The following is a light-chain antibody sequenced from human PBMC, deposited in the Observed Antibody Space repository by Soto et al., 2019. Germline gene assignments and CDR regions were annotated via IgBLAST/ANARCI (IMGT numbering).Light chain of an antibody. CDR1: QSVSSSY. Sequence: EIVLTQSPGTLSLSPGERATLSCRASQSVSSSYLAWYQQKPGQAPRLLIYGASARATGIPDRFSGSGSGIDFTLTIIRLEPEDFVVYYCQQYSSSPWTFGQGTKVEVK. V-gene: IGKV3-20*01. J-gene: IGKJ1*01. CDR3: QQYSSSPWT. CDR2: GAS.